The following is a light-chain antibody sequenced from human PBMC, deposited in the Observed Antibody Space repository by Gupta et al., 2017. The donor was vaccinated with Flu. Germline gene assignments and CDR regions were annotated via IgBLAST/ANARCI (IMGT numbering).Light chain of an antibody. J-gene: IGKJ1*01. CDR1: QSVSSSY. V-gene: IGKV3-20*01. CDR2: GAS. Sequence: GTLSLSPGERATLSCRASQSVSSSYLAWYQQKPGQAPRLLIYGASSRATGIPDRFSGSGSGTDFTLTISRLEPEDFAVYYCQQDCSSLWTFGQGTKVEIK. CDR3: QQDCSSLWT.